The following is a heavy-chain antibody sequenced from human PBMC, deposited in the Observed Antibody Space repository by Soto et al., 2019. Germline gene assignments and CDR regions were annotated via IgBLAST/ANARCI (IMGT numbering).Heavy chain of an antibody. CDR1: GFTFSRYT. CDR3: ARDKSGTYSIDY. J-gene: IGHJ4*02. CDR2: ISGGGGTM. Sequence: EVQVVESGGGSVQPGGSLRLSCAASGFTFSRYTMNWVRQAPGKGLEWLSYISGGGGTMSYADSVKGRVTISRDNAKNSLYLQMDSLIAEDTAVYYCARDKSGTYSIDYWGQGTLVTVSS. V-gene: IGHV3-48*04. D-gene: IGHD1-26*01.